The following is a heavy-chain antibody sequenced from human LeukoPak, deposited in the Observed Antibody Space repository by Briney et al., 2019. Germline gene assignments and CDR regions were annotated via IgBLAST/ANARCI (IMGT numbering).Heavy chain of an antibody. D-gene: IGHD3-9*01. CDR2: INPNSGGA. V-gene: IGHV1-2*02. CDR3: ARAVDILTDYYFDY. CDR1: GYTFTGYY. Sequence: ASVKVSCKASGYTFTGYYMHWVRQAPGQGLEWMGWINPNSGGANYAQKFQGRVTMTRDTSISTAYMELSRLRSDDTAVYYCARAVDILTDYYFDYWGQGALVTVSS. J-gene: IGHJ4*02.